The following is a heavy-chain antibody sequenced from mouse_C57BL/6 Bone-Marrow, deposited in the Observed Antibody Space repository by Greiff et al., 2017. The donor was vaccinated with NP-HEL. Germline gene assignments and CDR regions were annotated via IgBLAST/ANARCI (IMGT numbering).Heavy chain of an antibody. CDR3: ARPYYGSSYPYYAMDY. V-gene: IGHV1-81*01. J-gene: IGHJ4*01. CDR1: GYTFTSYG. Sequence: LEESGAELARPGASVKLSCKASGYTFTSYGISWVKQRTGQGLEWIGEIYPRSGNTYYNEKFKGKATLTADKSSSTAYMELRSLTSEDSAVYFCARPYYGSSYPYYAMDYWGQGTSVTVSS. D-gene: IGHD1-1*01. CDR2: IYPRSGNT.